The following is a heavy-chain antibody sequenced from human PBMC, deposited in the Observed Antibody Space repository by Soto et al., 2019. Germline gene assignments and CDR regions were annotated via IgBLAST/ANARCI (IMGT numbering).Heavy chain of an antibody. V-gene: IGHV3-30-3*01. CDR2: ISYDGSNK. J-gene: IGHJ6*02. D-gene: IGHD2-15*01. CDR1: GFTFSSYA. CDR3: ASGYCSGGSCYYYYYGMDV. Sequence: GGSLRLSCAASGFTFSSYAMHWVRQAPGKGLEWVAVISYDGSNKYYADSVKGRFTISRDNSKNTLYLQMNSLRAEDTAVYYRASGYCSGGSCYYYYYGMDVWGQGTTVTVSS.